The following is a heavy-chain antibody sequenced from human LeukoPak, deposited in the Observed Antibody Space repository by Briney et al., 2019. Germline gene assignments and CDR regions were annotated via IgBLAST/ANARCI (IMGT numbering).Heavy chain of an antibody. V-gene: IGHV6-1*01. J-gene: IGHJ4*02. Sequence: SQTLSLTCAISGDTVSSNSAAWNWIRQSPSRGLEWLGRTYFRSKWYNDYAESVKGRISINPDTSKNQFSLHLNPVNPEDTAVYYCANFYLDNWSQGSLVTVSS. CDR1: GDTVSSNSAA. CDR2: TYFRSKWYN. CDR3: ANFYLDN.